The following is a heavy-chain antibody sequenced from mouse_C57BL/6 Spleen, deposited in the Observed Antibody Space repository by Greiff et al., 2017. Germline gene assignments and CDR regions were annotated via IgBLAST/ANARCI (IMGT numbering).Heavy chain of an antibody. V-gene: IGHV1-81*01. J-gene: IGHJ4*01. CDR3: ARDYYDYDEGYYYAMDY. D-gene: IGHD2-4*01. CDR1: GYTFTSYG. CDR2: IYPRSGNT. Sequence: VKLQESGAELARPGASVKLSCKASGYTFTSYGISWVKQRTGQGLEWIGEIYPRSGNTYYNEKFKGKATLTADKSSSTAYMELRSLTSEDSAVYFCARDYYDYDEGYYYAMDYWGQGTSVTVSS.